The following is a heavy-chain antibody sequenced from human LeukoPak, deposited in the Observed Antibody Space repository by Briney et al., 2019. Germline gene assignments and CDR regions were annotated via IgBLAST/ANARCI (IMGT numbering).Heavy chain of an antibody. CDR1: GGSISSGGYY. CDR3: AREIAARHLYYYYYMDV. J-gene: IGHJ6*03. V-gene: IGHV4-30-2*01. D-gene: IGHD6-6*01. CDR2: IYHSGST. Sequence: KTSETLSLTCTVSGGSISSGGYYWSWIRQPPEKGLEWIVYIYHSGSTYYHPSLKSRVTISVDRSKNQFSLKLSSVTAADTAVYYCAREIAARHLYYYYYMDVWGKGTTVTVSS.